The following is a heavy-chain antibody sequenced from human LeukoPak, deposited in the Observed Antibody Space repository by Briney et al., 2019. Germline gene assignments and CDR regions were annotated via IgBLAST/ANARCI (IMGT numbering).Heavy chain of an antibody. V-gene: IGHV1-8*03. D-gene: IGHD2-2*03. CDR1: GYTFTSCD. J-gene: IGHJ4*02. Sequence: ASVKVSCKASGYTFTSCDINWVRQATGQGLEWMGWMNPNSGNTGYAQKFQGRVTITRNTSISTAYMELSSLRSEDTAVYYCARAATGYCSSTSCYVYWGQGTLVTVSS. CDR3: ARAATGYCSSTSCYVY. CDR2: MNPNSGNT.